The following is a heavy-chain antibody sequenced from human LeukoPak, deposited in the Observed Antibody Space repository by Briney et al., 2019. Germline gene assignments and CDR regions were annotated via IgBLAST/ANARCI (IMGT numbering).Heavy chain of an antibody. J-gene: IGHJ4*02. CDR2: INHSGST. D-gene: IGHD6-13*01. Sequence: SETLSLTCAVYGGSFSGYYWSWIRQPPGKGLEWIGEINHSGSTNYNPSLKSRVTISVDTSKNQFSLKLSSETAANTAVYYCAREGIAAAGTLDYWGQGTLVTVSS. CDR3: AREGIAAAGTLDY. V-gene: IGHV4-34*01. CDR1: GGSFSGYY.